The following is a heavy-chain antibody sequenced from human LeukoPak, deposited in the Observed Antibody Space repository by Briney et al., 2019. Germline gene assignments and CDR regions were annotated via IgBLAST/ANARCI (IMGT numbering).Heavy chain of an antibody. V-gene: IGHV1-18*01. CDR2: VNGYNGNT. CDR1: GYTFSSYG. D-gene: IGHD1-26*01. J-gene: IGHJ4*02. CDR3: ARDGGGSYYSD. Sequence: ASVKVSCKASGYTFSSYGIIWARQAPGQGLEWMGWVNGYNGNTNYAQKFQGRVAMTTDTSTSTAYAELRSLRSDDTAVYYCARDGGGSYYSDWGQGTLVTVSS.